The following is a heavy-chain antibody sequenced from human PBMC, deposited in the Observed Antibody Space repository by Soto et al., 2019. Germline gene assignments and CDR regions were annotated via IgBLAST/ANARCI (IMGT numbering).Heavy chain of an antibody. CDR2: IIPIFGTA. J-gene: IGHJ2*01. Sequence: QVQLVQSGAEVKKPGSSVKVSCKASGGTFSSYAISWVRQAPGQGLEWMGGIIPIFGTANYAQKFQGRVTITADESTSTAYMELSSLRSEDTAVYYCARDSLSNVDTAMGTRYFDLWGRGTLVTVSS. D-gene: IGHD5-18*01. CDR3: ARDSLSNVDTAMGTRYFDL. V-gene: IGHV1-69*01. CDR1: GGTFSSYA.